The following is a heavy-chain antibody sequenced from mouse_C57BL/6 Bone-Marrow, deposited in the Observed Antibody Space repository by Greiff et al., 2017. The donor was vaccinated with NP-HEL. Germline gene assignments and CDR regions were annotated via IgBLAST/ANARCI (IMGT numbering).Heavy chain of an antibody. J-gene: IGHJ1*03. Sequence: VQLQQPGAELVKPGASVKLSCKASGYTFTSYWMHWVKQRPGQGLEWIGMIHPNSGSTNYNEKFKSKATLTVDKSSSTAYMQLSSLTSEDSAVYDCARELTTVVAHWYFDVWGTGTTVTVSS. CDR1: GYTFTSYW. CDR2: IHPNSGST. D-gene: IGHD1-1*01. CDR3: ARELTTVVAHWYFDV. V-gene: IGHV1-64*01.